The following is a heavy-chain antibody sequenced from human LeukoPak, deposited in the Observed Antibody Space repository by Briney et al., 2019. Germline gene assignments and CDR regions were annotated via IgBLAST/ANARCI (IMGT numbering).Heavy chain of an antibody. CDR2: ISSNGGST. V-gene: IGHV3-64*01. J-gene: IGHJ5*02. D-gene: IGHD3-22*01. Sequence: GGSLRLSCAASGFTFSSYAMHWVRQAPGKGLEYVSAISSNGGSTYYANSVKGRFTISRDNSKNTLYLQMGSLRAEDMAVYYCARWDYDRRPTGFDPWGQGTLVTVSS. CDR1: GFTFSSYA. CDR3: ARWDYDRRPTGFDP.